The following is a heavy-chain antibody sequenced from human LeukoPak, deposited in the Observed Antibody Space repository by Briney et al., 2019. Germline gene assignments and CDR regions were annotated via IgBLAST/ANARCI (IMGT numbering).Heavy chain of an antibody. V-gene: IGHV4-59*12. CDR2: IYYSGST. D-gene: IGHD3-3*01. CDR3: ARGQTDRPYYDFWSGYRASYYYYGMDV. J-gene: IGHJ6*02. CDR1: GGSISSYY. Sequence: QPSETLSLTCTVSGGSISSYYWSWIRQPPGKGLEWIGYIYYSGSTNYNPSLKSRVTISVDTSKNQFSLKLSSVAAADTAVYYCARGQTDRPYYDFWSGYRASYYYYGMDVWGQGTTVTVSS.